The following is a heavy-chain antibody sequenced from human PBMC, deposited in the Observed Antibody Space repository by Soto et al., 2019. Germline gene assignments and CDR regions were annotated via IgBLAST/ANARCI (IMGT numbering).Heavy chain of an antibody. V-gene: IGHV1-18*01. CDR2: ISAYNGNT. Sequence: QVQLVQSGAEVKKPGASVKVSCKASGYTFTSYAIIWVRQAPGQGLAWMGWISAYNGNTNYAQKLQGRVTMTTDTSTRTSYMEVRSLRSDETSVYYCARDSTPPREWGQGPLVTVSS. CDR1: GYTFTSYA. J-gene: IGHJ4*02. CDR3: ARDSTPPRE.